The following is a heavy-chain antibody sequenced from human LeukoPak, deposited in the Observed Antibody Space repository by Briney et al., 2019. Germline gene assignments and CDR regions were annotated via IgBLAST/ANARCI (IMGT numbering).Heavy chain of an antibody. CDR1: GSTLTSFA. CDR2: INTNTGNP. J-gene: IGHJ4*02. V-gene: IGHV7-4-1*02. Sequence: ASVKVSCKASGSTLTSFAINWVRQAPGQGLEWMGCINTNTGNPTYAQGFTGRFVFSLDTSVTTAYLQISSLKAEDTAVYYCARAEVYCSGSTCFLYWGQGTLVTVSS. D-gene: IGHD2-15*01. CDR3: ARAEVYCSGSTCFLY.